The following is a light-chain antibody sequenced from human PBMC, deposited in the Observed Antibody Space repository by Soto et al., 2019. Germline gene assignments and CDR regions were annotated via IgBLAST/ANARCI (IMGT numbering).Light chain of an antibody. CDR3: SSYTGSRTIVV. J-gene: IGLJ2*01. Sequence: QSALTQPASVSGSPGQSITISCTGTSSDVGGYNDVSWYQQHPGNAPKLMIFEVCNRPSGVSNRFSGSKSGNTASLTISGLQAEDEADYYCSSYTGSRTIVVFGRGTKLTVL. V-gene: IGLV2-14*01. CDR1: SSDVGGYND. CDR2: EVC.